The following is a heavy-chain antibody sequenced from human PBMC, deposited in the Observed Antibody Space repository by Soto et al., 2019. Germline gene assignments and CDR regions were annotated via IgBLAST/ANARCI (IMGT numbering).Heavy chain of an antibody. D-gene: IGHD1-20*01. CDR3: ARDNWNTV. Sequence: PGVSLRLSCAASGFTFSNYWMHWVRQAPGKGLVWVSRVNGDGSGTFYADSVKGRFTISRDNAENTVFLQMNSLRAEDTAVYYCARDNWNTVWGQGTMVTVSS. CDR2: VNGDGSGT. CDR1: GFTFSNYW. J-gene: IGHJ3*01. V-gene: IGHV3-74*01.